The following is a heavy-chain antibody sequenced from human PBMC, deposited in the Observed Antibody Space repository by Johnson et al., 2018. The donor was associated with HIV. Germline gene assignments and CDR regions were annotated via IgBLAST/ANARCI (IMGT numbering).Heavy chain of an antibody. D-gene: IGHD1-26*01. J-gene: IGHJ3*02. CDR2: IYRGGST. CDR1: GFTFSSYG. V-gene: IGHV3-NL1*01. CDR3: ARSLPGRGSYYAFDI. Sequence: QVQLVESGGGVVQPGRSLRLSCAASGFTFSSYGMHWVRQAPGKGLEWVSVIYRGGSTYYADSVKGRFTISRDNSKNTLYLQMNSLRAEDTAVYYCARSLPGRGSYYAFDIWGQGTMVTVSS.